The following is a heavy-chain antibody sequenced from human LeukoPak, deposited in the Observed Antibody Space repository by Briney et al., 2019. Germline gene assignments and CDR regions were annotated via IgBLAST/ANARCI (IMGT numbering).Heavy chain of an antibody. D-gene: IGHD6-19*01. J-gene: IGHJ5*02. CDR2: IYTSGST. V-gene: IGHV4-61*02. CDR1: GGSIGSGSYY. Sequence: SETLSLTCTVSGGSIGSGSYYWSWIRQPAGKGLEWIGRIYTSGSTNYNPSLKSRVTISVDTSKNQFSLKLSSVTAADTAVYYCARDRAVAAPTSWGQGTLVTVSS. CDR3: ARDRAVAAPTS.